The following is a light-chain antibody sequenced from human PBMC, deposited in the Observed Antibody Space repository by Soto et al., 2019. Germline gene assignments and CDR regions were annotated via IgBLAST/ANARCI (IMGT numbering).Light chain of an antibody. J-gene: IGLJ3*02. CDR2: DDN. CDR1: SSNIGGNS. Sequence: QSVLTQPPSVSAAPGQKVTISCSGSSSNIGGNSVSWYQQLPGTAPKLLIYDDNKRPSGIPDRFSGSKSGTSATLGITGVQTGDEADYYCGTWNAGLTSWVFGGGTKVTVL. V-gene: IGLV1-51*01. CDR3: GTWNAGLTSWV.